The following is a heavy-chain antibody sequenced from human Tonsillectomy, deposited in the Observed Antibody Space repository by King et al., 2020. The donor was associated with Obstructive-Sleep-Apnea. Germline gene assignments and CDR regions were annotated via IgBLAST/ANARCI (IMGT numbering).Heavy chain of an antibody. CDR3: ARDRTTVTTYFDY. CDR2: IICSSSYT. Sequence: VQLVESGGGLVKPGGSLRLSCAASGFTFSDYYMSWFRQAPGEGLGWVSYIICSSSYTNYADSGKGRFTISRDNAKNSLYLQMNSLRAEDTAVYYCARDRTTVTTYFDYWGQGTLVTVSS. V-gene: IGHV3-11*06. J-gene: IGHJ4*02. CDR1: GFTFSDYY. D-gene: IGHD4-11*01.